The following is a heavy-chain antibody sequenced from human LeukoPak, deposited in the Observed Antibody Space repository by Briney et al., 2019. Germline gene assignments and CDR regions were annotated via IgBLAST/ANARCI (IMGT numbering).Heavy chain of an antibody. CDR3: ALEMATSPGGDY. J-gene: IGHJ4*02. CDR1: GGSISSSSYY. V-gene: IGHV4-39*07. D-gene: IGHD5-24*01. Sequence: SETLSLTCTVSGGSISSSSYYWGWIRQPPGKGLEWIGSIYYRGSTYYNPSLKSRVTISVDTSKNQFSLKLSSVTAADTAVYYCALEMATSPGGDYWGQGTLVTVSS. CDR2: IYYRGST.